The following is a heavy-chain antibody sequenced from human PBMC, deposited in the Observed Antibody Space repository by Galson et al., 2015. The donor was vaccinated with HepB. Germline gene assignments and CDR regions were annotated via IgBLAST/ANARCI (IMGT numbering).Heavy chain of an antibody. Sequence: CAISGDSVSSNSAAWNWIRQSPSRGLEWLGRTYYRSTWYNDYAVSVKSRITINPDTSKNQFSLQLNSVTPEDTAVYYCARRFYYETSGYYHEYYFDYWGQGTLVTVSS. CDR2: TYYRSTWYN. J-gene: IGHJ4*02. CDR1: GDSVSSNSAA. V-gene: IGHV6-1*01. CDR3: ARRFYYETSGYYHEYYFDY. D-gene: IGHD3-22*01.